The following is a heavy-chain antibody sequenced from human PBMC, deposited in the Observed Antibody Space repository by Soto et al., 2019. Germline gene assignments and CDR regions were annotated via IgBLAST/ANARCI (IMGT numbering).Heavy chain of an antibody. J-gene: IGHJ4*02. CDR2: ISGSGGST. CDR3: ALVRGVIINHPFPLDY. Sequence: GGSLRLSCAASGFTFSSYAMSWVRQAPGKGLEWVSAISGSGGSTYYADSVKGRFTISRDNSKNTLYLQMNSLRAEDTAVYYCALVRGVIINHPFPLDYWGQGTLVTVSS. D-gene: IGHD3-10*01. V-gene: IGHV3-23*01. CDR1: GFTFSSYA.